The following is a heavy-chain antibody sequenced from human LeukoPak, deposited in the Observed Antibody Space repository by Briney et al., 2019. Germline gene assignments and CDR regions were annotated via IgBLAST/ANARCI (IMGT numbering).Heavy chain of an antibody. CDR2: ISSSGSTI. Sequence: IPGGSLRLSCAASGFTFSDYYMSWIRQAPGKGLEWVSYISSSGSTIYYADSVKGRFTISRDNAKNSLYLQMNSLRAEDTAVYYCARSYTYYYDSSLGPWGQGTLVTVSS. V-gene: IGHV3-11*04. J-gene: IGHJ5*02. CDR1: GFTFSDYY. CDR3: ARSYTYYYDSSLGP. D-gene: IGHD3-22*01.